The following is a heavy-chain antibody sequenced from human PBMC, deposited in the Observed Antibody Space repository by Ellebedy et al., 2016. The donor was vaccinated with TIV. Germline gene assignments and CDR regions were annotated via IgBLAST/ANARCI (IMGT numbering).Heavy chain of an antibody. Sequence: GESLKISCAASGFTFSSYAMSWVRQAPGKGLEWVSAISGSGGSTYYADSVKGRFTISRDNSKNTLYLQMNSLRAEDTAVYYCAKGRDIVVEPAGIPRGYYYYGMDVWGQGTTVTVSS. CDR3: AKGRDIVVEPAGIPRGYYYYGMDV. CDR1: GFTFSSYA. CDR2: ISGSGGST. D-gene: IGHD2-2*02. V-gene: IGHV3-23*01. J-gene: IGHJ6*02.